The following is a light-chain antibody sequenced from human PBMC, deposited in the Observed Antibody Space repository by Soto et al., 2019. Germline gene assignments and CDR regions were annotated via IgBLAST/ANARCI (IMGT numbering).Light chain of an antibody. CDR1: QSVSSSY. Sequence: DIVLTQSPGTLSLSPGERATLSCRASQSVSSSYLAWYQQKPGQAPRLLIYSVSSRATGIPDRFSGSGSGTDFTLTISRLEPEDFAVYYCQQNGSSRVLTFGGGTKVEIK. CDR2: SVS. V-gene: IGKV3-20*01. J-gene: IGKJ4*01. CDR3: QQNGSSRVLT.